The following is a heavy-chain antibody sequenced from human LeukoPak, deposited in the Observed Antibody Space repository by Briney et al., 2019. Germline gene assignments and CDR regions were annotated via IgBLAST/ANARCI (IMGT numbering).Heavy chain of an antibody. CDR1: GYTFTSYG. V-gene: IGHV1-18*01. CDR2: ISAYNGNT. J-gene: IGHJ4*02. D-gene: IGHD2-15*01. CDR3: ARDFFHGHCSGLTCFLLHS. Sequence: ASVKVSCKASGYTFTSYGITWVRQAPGQGLEWMGWISAYNGNTNYAQKFQGRLTMTTDTSTNTAYMELRSLRPDDTAVYYCARDFFHGHCSGLTCFLLHSWGQGSLVTVSS.